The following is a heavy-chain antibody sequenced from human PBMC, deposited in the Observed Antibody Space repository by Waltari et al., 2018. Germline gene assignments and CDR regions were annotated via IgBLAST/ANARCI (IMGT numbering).Heavy chain of an antibody. V-gene: IGHV3-74*01. D-gene: IGHD6-19*01. CDR2: IERDGMST. Sequence: EVQLVESGGGLVQPGGSLRLSCAASGFTFSRYWMQWVRQAPGKGLVWVSLIERDGMSTTYADSVKGRFTISRDNATNTLYLQMDSLRVEDTAVYYCAGGSGWLTDSWGQGTLVTVSS. CDR3: AGGSGWLTDS. CDR1: GFTFSRYW. J-gene: IGHJ4*02.